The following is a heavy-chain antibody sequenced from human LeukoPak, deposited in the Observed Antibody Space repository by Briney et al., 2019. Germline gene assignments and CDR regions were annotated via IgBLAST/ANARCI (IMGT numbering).Heavy chain of an antibody. J-gene: IGHJ4*02. D-gene: IGHD2-8*01. CDR2: IYYSGST. V-gene: IGHV4-39*01. CDR3: ARRLYAYQPKSGFDY. Sequence: PSETLSLTCTVPGGSISSSSYYWGWIRQPPGKGLEWIGSIYYSGSTYYNPSLKSRVTISVDTSKNQFSLKLSSVTAADTAVYYCARRLYAYQPKSGFDYWGQGTLVTVSS. CDR1: GGSISSSSYY.